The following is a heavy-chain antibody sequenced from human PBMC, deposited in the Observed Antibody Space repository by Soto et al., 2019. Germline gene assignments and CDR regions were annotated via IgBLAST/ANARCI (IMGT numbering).Heavy chain of an antibody. V-gene: IGHV3-74*01. CDR3: VRQGFES. Sequence: LRLSCAASGFTFSNYWMHWVRQAPGKGLVWVSRINSDGGSTYYADSVKGRFTISRDNAKNTLYLQMNSLRDEDTALYYRVRQGFESWGQGTPVTVSS. CDR2: INSDGGST. J-gene: IGHJ4*02. CDR1: GFTFSNYW.